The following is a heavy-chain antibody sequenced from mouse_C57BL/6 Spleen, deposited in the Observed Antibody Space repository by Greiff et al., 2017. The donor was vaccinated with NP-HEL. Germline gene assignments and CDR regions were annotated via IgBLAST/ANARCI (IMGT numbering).Heavy chain of an antibody. CDR2: IYPRSGNT. CDR3: ARRRDYDDFDD. V-gene: IGHV1-81*01. J-gene: IGHJ2*01. CDR1: GYTFTSYG. D-gene: IGHD2-4*01. Sequence: QVQLQQSGAELARPGASVKLSCKASGYTFTSYGISWVKQRTGQGLEWIGAIYPRSGNTYYNDKFKGKATQTAEKTASTAYMELRSLTSEDSAVYFCARRRDYDDFDDWGKGTTRTVSS.